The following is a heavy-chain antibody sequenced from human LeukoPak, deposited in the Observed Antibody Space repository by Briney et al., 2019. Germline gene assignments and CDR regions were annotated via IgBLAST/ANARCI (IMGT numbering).Heavy chain of an antibody. V-gene: IGHV4-4*07. CDR2: IYTSGST. J-gene: IGHJ4*02. Sequence: SETLSLTCTVSGGSISSYYWSWIRQPAGKGLEWIGRIYTSGSTNYNPSLKSRVTISVDTSKNQFSLKLSSVTAADTAVYYCASPSRLWSFDYWGQGTLVTVSS. CDR3: ASPSRLWSFDY. CDR1: GGSISSYY. D-gene: IGHD5-18*01.